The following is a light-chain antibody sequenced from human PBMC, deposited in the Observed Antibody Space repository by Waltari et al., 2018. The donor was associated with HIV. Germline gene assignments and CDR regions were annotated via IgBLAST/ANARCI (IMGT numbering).Light chain of an antibody. CDR3: QSYDSSLSWV. J-gene: IGLJ3*02. CDR2: GNS. V-gene: IGLV1-40*01. CDR1: SSNIGAGYD. Sequence: SVLTQPPSVSGAPGQRVTIPCTGSSSNIGAGYDVHWYQQLPGTAPKLLIYGNSNRPSGVPDRFSGSKSGTSASLAITGLQAEDEADYYCQSYDSSLSWVFGGGTKLTVL.